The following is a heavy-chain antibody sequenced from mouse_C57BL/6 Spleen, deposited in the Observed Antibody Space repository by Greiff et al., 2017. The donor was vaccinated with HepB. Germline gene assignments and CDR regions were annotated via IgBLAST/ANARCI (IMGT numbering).Heavy chain of an antibody. V-gene: IGHV5-4*01. CDR1: GFTFSSYA. Sequence: EVQLVESGGGLVKPGGSLKLSCAASGFTFSSYAMSWVRQTPEKRLEWVATISDGGSYTYYPDNVKGRFTISRDNAKNNLYLQMSHLKSEDTAMYYCARDDDYDGEGAYWGQGTLVTVSA. J-gene: IGHJ3*01. D-gene: IGHD2-4*01. CDR2: ISDGGSYT. CDR3: ARDDDYDGEGAY.